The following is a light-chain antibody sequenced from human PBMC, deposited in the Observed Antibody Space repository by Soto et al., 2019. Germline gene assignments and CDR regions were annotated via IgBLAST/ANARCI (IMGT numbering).Light chain of an antibody. CDR3: QQYNSYSLWT. V-gene: IGKV1-5*03. CDR1: QSISSW. Sequence: DIHITQSPSTLSASVGDRVTITCRASQSISSWLAWYQQKPGKAPKLLIYKASSLESGVPSRFSGSGSGTEFTLTISSLQPDDFATYYCQQYNSYSLWTFGQGTKVDIK. CDR2: KAS. J-gene: IGKJ1*01.